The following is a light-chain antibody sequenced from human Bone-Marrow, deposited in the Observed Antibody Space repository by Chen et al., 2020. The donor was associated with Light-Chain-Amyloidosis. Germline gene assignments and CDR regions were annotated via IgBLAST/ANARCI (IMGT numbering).Light chain of an antibody. CDR2: RDT. Sequence: SYDLTQLPSVSVSPGQTARITCSGDDLPTKYAYWYQQKPGQAPVLVIHRDTERPSGISDRFSGSSTGTTATLTISGVQAEDEADYHCQSADSSGTYEVIFGGGTKLTVL. CDR1: DLPTKY. V-gene: IGLV3-25*03. J-gene: IGLJ2*01. CDR3: QSADSSGTYEVI.